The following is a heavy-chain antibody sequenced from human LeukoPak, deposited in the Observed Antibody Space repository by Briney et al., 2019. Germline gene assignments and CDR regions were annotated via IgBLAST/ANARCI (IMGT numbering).Heavy chain of an antibody. CDR3: ARGTIGASYYYYMDV. D-gene: IGHD1-14*01. V-gene: IGHV4-59*01. J-gene: IGHJ6*03. Sequence: SETLSLTCTVSGGSINNYYWSWIRQPPGKGLEWIGYVYCSGSTNYNPSLRGRVTTSVDTSKNQFSLKLSSVTAADTAVYYCARGTIGASYYYYMDVWGKGTTVTVSS. CDR2: VYCSGST. CDR1: GGSINNYY.